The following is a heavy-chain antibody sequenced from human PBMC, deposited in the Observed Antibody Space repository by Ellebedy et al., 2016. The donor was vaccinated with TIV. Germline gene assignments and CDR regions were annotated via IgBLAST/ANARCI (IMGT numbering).Heavy chain of an antibody. D-gene: IGHD5/OR15-5a*01. CDR2: ITGNSATI. Sequence: GESLKISCAASGFTFSDYSMSWVRQAPGRGLEWVSYITGNSATINYADSVQSRFTISRDNAKNSLFLQMSSLRAEDTAVYYCARARFALTYEGVDVSGAFWYFDLWGRGTLVTVSS. CDR3: ARARFALTYEGVDVSGAFWYFDL. CDR1: GFTFSDYS. J-gene: IGHJ2*01. V-gene: IGHV3-48*04.